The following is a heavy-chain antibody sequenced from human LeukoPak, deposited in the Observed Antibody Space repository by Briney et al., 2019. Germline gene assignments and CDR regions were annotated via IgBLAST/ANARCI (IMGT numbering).Heavy chain of an antibody. V-gene: IGHV5-51*01. CDR3: ARHGIGSTSRQAMDV. Sequence: GEAPKILCKGSWYSITNYWSGRVRQRPGKGLEWRGIIYPGDSDTRYSPSLQGPVTISADKSISTACLQWSSLWASDTAMYYCARHGIGSTSRQAMDVWGEGNTVTVSS. D-gene: IGHD2-2*01. CDR2: IYPGDSDT. CDR1: WYSITNYW. J-gene: IGHJ6*01.